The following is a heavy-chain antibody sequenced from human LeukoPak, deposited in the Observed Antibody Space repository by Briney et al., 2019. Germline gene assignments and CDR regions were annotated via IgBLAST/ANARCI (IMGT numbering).Heavy chain of an antibody. D-gene: IGHD2-2*01. V-gene: IGHV4-38-2*02. J-gene: IGHJ1*01. CDR2: IYHSGST. Sequence: IPSETLSLTCTVSGYSISSGYYWGWLRPPPGQGLEWIGSIYHSGSTYYNPSLKSRVTISVDTSKNQFSLKLSSVTAADTAVYHCARGCSSTSCRSPHPVSAWGQGTLVTVSS. CDR3: ARGCSSTSCRSPHPVSA. CDR1: GYSISSGYY.